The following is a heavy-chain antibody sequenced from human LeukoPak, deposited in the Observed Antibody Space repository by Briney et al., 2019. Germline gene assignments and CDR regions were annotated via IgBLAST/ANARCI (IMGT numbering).Heavy chain of an antibody. CDR3: ARGPRFYDSSGYYPDY. D-gene: IGHD3-22*01. J-gene: IGHJ4*02. CDR1: GGSFSGYY. V-gene: IGHV4-59*01. Sequence: SETLSLTCAVYGGSFSGYYWSWIRQPPGKGLEWIGYIYYSGSTNYNPSLKSRVTISVDTSKNQFSLKLSSVTAADTAVYYCARGPRFYDSSGYYPDYWGQGTLVTVSS. CDR2: IYYSGST.